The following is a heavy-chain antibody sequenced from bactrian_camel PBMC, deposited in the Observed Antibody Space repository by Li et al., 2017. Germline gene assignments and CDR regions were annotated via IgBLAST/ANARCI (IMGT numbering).Heavy chain of an antibody. CDR2: IDRDGFT. Sequence: HVQLVESGGGSVQAGGSLRLACEVSGDLTNFQSMAWFRQTPGNEREAVAAIDRDGFTSYHAQVKGRFTISQDDAKNTVYLQMNNLKPEDTAMYYCAADVGSMSGNCQPNYWGQGTQVTVS. D-gene: IGHD6*01. CDR1: GDLTNFQS. CDR3: AADVGSMSGNCQPNY. V-gene: IGHV3S53*01. J-gene: IGHJ4*01.